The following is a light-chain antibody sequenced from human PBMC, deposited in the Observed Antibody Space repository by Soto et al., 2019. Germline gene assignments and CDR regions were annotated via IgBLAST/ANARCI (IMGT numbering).Light chain of an antibody. CDR2: KVS. J-gene: IGKJ1*01. Sequence: DVVMTQSPLSLPVTPGQPASISCRSSQSLISSDGNTYLNWFQQRPGQSPRRLIYKVSNRDSGVPDRCSGSGSGTDFTLKISRVEAEDVGFYYCMQATHWPRTFGQGTKVEIK. CDR3: MQATHWPRT. CDR1: QSLISSDGNTY. V-gene: IGKV2-30*01.